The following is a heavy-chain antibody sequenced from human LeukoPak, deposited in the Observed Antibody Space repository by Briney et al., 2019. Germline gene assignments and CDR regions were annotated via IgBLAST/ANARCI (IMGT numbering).Heavy chain of an antibody. V-gene: IGHV3-49*04. CDR3: VRDGPGYSYGNKWLDP. CDR1: GFTFGDYA. Sequence: GGSLRLSCTASGFTFGDYAMSWVRQAPGKGLEWVGFIRSKAYSGTTEYAASVKGRFTISRDDSKSIAYLQMNSLRIEDTAIYYCVRDGPGYSYGNKWLDPWGRGTLVTVSS. CDR2: IRSKAYSGTT. J-gene: IGHJ5*02. D-gene: IGHD5-18*01.